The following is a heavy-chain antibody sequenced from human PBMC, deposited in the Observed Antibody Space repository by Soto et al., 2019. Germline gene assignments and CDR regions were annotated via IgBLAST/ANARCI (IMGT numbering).Heavy chain of an antibody. Sequence: ASVKVSCKASGGTFSSYAISWVRQAPGKGLEWMGGFDPEDGETIYAQKFQGRVTMTEDTSTDTAYMELSSLRSEDTAVYYCATAPCSGGSCYSEFDYWGQGTLVTVSS. CDR3: ATAPCSGGSCYSEFDY. CDR1: GGTFSSYA. CDR2: FDPEDGET. J-gene: IGHJ4*02. D-gene: IGHD2-15*01. V-gene: IGHV1-24*01.